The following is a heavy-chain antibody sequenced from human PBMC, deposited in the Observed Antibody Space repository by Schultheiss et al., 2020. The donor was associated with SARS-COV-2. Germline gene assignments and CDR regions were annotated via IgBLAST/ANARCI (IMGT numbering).Heavy chain of an antibody. V-gene: IGHV1-2*02. Sequence: ASVKVSCKASGYTFIGYYMHWVRQAPGQGLEWMGWINPNSGDTNYAQKLQGRVTMTTDTSTSTAYMELRSLRSDDTAVYYCAREGWNYLRGDYWGQGTLVTVSS. CDR3: AREGWNYLRGDY. CDR2: INPNSGDT. CDR1: GYTFIGYY. D-gene: IGHD1-7*01. J-gene: IGHJ4*02.